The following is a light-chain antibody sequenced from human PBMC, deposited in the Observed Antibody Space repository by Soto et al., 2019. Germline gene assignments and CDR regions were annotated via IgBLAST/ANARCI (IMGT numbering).Light chain of an antibody. V-gene: IGLV3-21*02. CDR2: DDS. J-gene: IGLJ1*01. Sequence: SYELTQSPSVSVAPGQTARITCGGSNIGSKSVHWYQQKPGQAPVLVVYDDSDRPSGIPERFSGSKSRNTATLTISRVEAGDEADFYCQVWDSSSDHNVFGTGTKLTVL. CDR3: QVWDSSSDHNV. CDR1: NIGSKS.